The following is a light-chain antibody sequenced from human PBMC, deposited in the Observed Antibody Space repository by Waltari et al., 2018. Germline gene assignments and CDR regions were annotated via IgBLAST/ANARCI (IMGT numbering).Light chain of an antibody. Sequence: EIVMTQSPVILSVSPGDGATLSCRASQNVGSDLAWYQQKPGQPPRPLIYDASTRASDIPARFSGRGSGTEFTLTISSLQSEDFAIYYCQQYNERPPLTFGGGTKVDIK. CDR3: QQYNERPPLT. CDR2: DAS. CDR1: QNVGSD. J-gene: IGKJ4*01. V-gene: IGKV3-15*01.